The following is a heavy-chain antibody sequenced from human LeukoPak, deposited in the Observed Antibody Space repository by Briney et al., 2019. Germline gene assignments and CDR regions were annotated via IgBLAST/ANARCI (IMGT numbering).Heavy chain of an antibody. V-gene: IGHV4-30-4*01. CDR3: AREPGGPFDI. CDR2: IYYSGST. D-gene: IGHD3-10*01. CDR1: GGSISSYY. J-gene: IGHJ3*02. Sequence: SETLSLTCTVSGGSISSYYWSWIRQPPGKGLEWIGYIYYSGSTYYNPSLKSRVTISVDTSKNQFSLKLSSVTAADTAVYYCAREPGGPFDIWGQGTMVAVSS.